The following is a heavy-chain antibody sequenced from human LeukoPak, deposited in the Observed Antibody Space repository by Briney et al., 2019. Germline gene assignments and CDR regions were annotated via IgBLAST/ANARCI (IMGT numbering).Heavy chain of an antibody. CDR1: GYTFTSYD. V-gene: IGHV1-8*01. CDR2: MNTNSGNT. Sequence: ASVTVSFKASGYTFTSYDINWVRQATGQGLELMGWMNTNSGNTGYAQKFQGRVTMTRNTSISTAYMELSSLRSEDTAVYYCARGDDIYSSSWYFGPYYYYGMDVWGQGTTVTVSS. D-gene: IGHD6-13*01. J-gene: IGHJ6*02. CDR3: ARGDDIYSSSWYFGPYYYYGMDV.